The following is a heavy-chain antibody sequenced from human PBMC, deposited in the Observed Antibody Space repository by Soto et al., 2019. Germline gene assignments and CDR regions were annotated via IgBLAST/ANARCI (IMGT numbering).Heavy chain of an antibody. J-gene: IGHJ4*02. CDR2: IYYSGST. D-gene: IGHD1-1*01. Sequence: QLQLQESAPGLVKPSETLSLTCTVSGGSISSSSYYWGWIRQPPGKGLEWIGNIYYSGSTYYNPSLKSRVTIAVDTSKNRFSLKLSSVTAADTAVYYCARHGPLSNNWNQLDYWGQGTLVTVSS. CDR3: ARHGPLSNNWNQLDY. V-gene: IGHV4-39*01. CDR1: GGSISSSSYY.